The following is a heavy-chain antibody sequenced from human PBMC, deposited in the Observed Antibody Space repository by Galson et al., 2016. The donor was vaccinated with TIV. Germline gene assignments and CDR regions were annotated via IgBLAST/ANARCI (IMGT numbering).Heavy chain of an antibody. Sequence: SLRLSCAASGFTFSTYWMNWVRQAPGKGLEWVSGITGSGAYTYYGDSVKGRFTISRDNPKNTLYLQMNSLRAEDTAVYYCAKVRVLSGYSIVSFDHWGQGILVTVSS. CDR3: AKVRVLSGYSIVSFDH. D-gene: IGHD3-3*01. V-gene: IGHV3-23*01. CDR1: GFTFSTYW. J-gene: IGHJ4*02. CDR2: ITGSGAYT.